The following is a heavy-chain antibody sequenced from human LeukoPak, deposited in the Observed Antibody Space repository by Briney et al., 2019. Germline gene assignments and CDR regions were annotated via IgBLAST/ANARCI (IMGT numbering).Heavy chain of an antibody. D-gene: IGHD2-21*01. V-gene: IGHV3-7*01. CDR2: IKGGGNEK. CDR1: GFSFSSYW. Sequence: GGSLRLSCAASGFSFSSYWMNWVRQAPGEGLEWVANIKGGGNEKNYVDSVKGRFTISRDNTKNSLYLQMNSLRAEDTAVYYCVRVDHSLGKTYFDYWGQGTLVTVSS. CDR3: VRVDHSLGKTYFDY. J-gene: IGHJ4*02.